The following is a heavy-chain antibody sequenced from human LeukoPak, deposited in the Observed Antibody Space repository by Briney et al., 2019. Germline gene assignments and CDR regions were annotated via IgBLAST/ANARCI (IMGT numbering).Heavy chain of an antibody. CDR1: GYTFTSYG. Sequence: ASVKVSCKASGYTFTSYGISWVRQAPGQGLEWMGRINPNSGGTNYAQKFQGRVTMTRDTSISTAYMELSRLRSDDTAVYYCARTRPSRPVFDYWGQGTLVTVSS. CDR2: INPNSGGT. D-gene: IGHD1-14*01. V-gene: IGHV1-2*06. CDR3: ARTRPSRPVFDY. J-gene: IGHJ4*02.